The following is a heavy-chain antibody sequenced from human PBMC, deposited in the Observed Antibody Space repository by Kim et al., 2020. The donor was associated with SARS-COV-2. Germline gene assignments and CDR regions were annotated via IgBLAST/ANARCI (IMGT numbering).Heavy chain of an antibody. CDR1: GGSFSGYY. J-gene: IGHJ4*02. CDR2: INHSGST. V-gene: IGHV4-34*01. CDR3: ASRRMDILTGYPPFDY. Sequence: SETLSLTCAVYGGSFSGYYWSWIRQPPGKGLEWIGEINHSGSTNYNPSLKSRVTISVDTSKNQFSLKLSSVTAADTAVYYCASRRMDILTGYPPFDYWGQGTLVNV. D-gene: IGHD3-9*01.